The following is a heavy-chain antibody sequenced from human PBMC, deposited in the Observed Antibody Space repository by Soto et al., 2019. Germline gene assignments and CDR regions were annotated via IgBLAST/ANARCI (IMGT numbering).Heavy chain of an antibody. CDR3: ARARLGVYGAWVRYYYYGMDV. V-gene: IGHV1-18*01. D-gene: IGHD4-17*01. Sequence: QVQLVQSGAEVKKPGASVKVSCKASGYTFTSYGISWVRQAPGQGLEWMGWISAYNGNTNYAQKLQGRVTMTTDTSTSTAYMELRTLRSDDPAVYYCARARLGVYGAWVRYYYYGMDVWGQGTTVTVSS. J-gene: IGHJ6*02. CDR2: ISAYNGNT. CDR1: GYTFTSYG.